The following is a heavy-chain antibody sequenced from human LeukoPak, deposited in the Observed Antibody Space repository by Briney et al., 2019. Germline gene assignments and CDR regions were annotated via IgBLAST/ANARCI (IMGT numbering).Heavy chain of an antibody. CDR2: IYYSGST. CDR3: ASRYCSSTSCYFSDAFDI. V-gene: IGHV4-39*01. Sequence: PSETLSLTCTVSGGSISSSSYYWGWIRQPPGKGLEWIGSIYYSGSTYYNPSLKSRVTISVDTSKNQFSLKLSSVTAADTAVYYCASRYCSSTSCYFSDAFDIWGQGTMVTVSS. J-gene: IGHJ3*02. D-gene: IGHD2-2*01. CDR1: GGSISSSSYY.